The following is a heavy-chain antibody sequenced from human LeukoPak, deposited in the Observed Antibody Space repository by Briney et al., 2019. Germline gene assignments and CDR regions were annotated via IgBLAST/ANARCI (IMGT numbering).Heavy chain of an antibody. CDR2: MNPNSGNT. J-gene: IGHJ6*02. V-gene: IGHV1-8*01. D-gene: IGHD3-3*01. CDR3: ARKTYDFWSGYFGKGYYYYYGMDV. CDR1: GYTFTSYD. Sequence: GASVKVSCKASGYTFTSYDINWVRQATGQGLEWMGWMNPNSGNTGYAQKLQGRVTMTTDTSTSTAYMELRSLRSDDTAVYYCARKTYDFWSGYFGKGYYYYYGMDVWGQGTTVTVSS.